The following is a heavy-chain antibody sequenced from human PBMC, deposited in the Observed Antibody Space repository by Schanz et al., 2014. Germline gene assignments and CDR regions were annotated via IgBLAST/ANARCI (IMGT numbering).Heavy chain of an antibody. CDR1: GFTLSNSD. Sequence: EVQLVESGGGVVQPGRSLRLSCAASGFTLSNSDMHWVRQGTGKGLEWVSTIGYLGDTYYPDSVKGRFTISRDSGQNSLYLQMNSLRAGDTAVYYCARGTDWNLHYWGQGALVTVSS. D-gene: IGHD1-1*01. CDR2: IGYLGDT. V-gene: IGHV3-13*01. CDR3: ARGTDWNLHY. J-gene: IGHJ4*02.